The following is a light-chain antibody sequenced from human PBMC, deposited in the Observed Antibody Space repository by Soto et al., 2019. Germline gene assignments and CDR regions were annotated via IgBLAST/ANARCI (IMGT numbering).Light chain of an antibody. J-gene: IGLJ1*01. V-gene: IGLV2-14*01. Sequence: QSALTQPASVSGSPGQSITISCTGTSGDIGSYNRVSWYQQHPGKAPKLIIYEVSNRPSRVSNRFSGSKSGNTASLTISGLQAEDEADYYCSSYTRSSTPYVFGTGTKVTVL. CDR3: SSYTRSSTPYV. CDR1: SGDIGSYNR. CDR2: EVS.